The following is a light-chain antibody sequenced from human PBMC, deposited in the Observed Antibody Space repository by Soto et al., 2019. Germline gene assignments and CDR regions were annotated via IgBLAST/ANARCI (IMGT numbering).Light chain of an antibody. V-gene: IGKV1-5*01. J-gene: IGKJ1*01. Sequence: STLSASVGDRVTITCRASQSISSWLAWYQQKPGKAPRLLIYDVSILESGVPPRFSGSGSGTDFTLAISSLQPEDSATYYCLQDINYPWTFGQGTKVDIK. CDR2: DVS. CDR3: LQDINYPWT. CDR1: QSISSW.